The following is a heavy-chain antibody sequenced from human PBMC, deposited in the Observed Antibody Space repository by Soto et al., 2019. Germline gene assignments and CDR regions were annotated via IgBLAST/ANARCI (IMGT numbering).Heavy chain of an antibody. J-gene: IGHJ5*02. CDR2: IYYSGST. D-gene: IGHD3-10*01. CDR3: ARAHLYYYGSGSPTAFDP. V-gene: IGHV4-59*01. CDR1: GGSISSYY. Sequence: PSETLSLTCTVSGGSISSYYRSWIRQPPGKGLEWIGYIYYSGSTNYNPSLKSRVTISVDTSKNQFSLKLSSVTAADTAVYYCARAHLYYYGSGSPTAFDPWGQGTLVTVSS.